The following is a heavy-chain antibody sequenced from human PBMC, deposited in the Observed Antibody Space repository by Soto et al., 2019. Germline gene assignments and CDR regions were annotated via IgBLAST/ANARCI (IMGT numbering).Heavy chain of an antibody. CDR2: INPKSGGT. CDR3: ARGVPKWDLQRDYYYGMDV. V-gene: IGHV1-2*04. Sequence: QVQLVQSGAEVIQPGASVKVSCKASGYTFTGHYIHWVRQAPGQGLEWLGRINPKSGGTKNAQKFQAWVTMTRDTSITTAYMELSRLKSDDTAVYYCARGVPKWDLQRDYYYGMDVWGQGTTVTVSS. D-gene: IGHD1-26*01. J-gene: IGHJ6*02. CDR1: GYTFTGHY.